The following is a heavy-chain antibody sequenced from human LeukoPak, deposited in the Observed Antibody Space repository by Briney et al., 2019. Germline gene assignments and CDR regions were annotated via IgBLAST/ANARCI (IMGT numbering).Heavy chain of an antibody. Sequence: GGSLRLSCKASGFTFSRYWMNWVRRAPGKGLEWVASIKQDGSETKYVDSVKGRFTISRDNAKNSLSLQMNSLRAEDTAVYYCARARWDGAITIFGVVITGAFDIWGQGTMVTVSS. V-gene: IGHV3-7*01. D-gene: IGHD3-3*01. J-gene: IGHJ3*02. CDR2: IKQDGSET. CDR1: GFTFSRYW. CDR3: ARARWDGAITIFGVVITGAFDI.